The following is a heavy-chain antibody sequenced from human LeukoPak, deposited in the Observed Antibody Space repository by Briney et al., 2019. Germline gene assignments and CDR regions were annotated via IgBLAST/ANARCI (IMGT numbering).Heavy chain of an antibody. J-gene: IGHJ4*02. CDR2: IYHSGST. V-gene: IGHV4-38-2*02. D-gene: IGHD3-10*01. CDR1: GGSINTYY. Sequence: SETLSLTCSVSGGSINTYYWGWIRQPPGKGLEWIGSIYHSGSTYYNTSLKSRVTISVDTSKNQFSLKLSSVTAADTAVYYCARESEYYYGSGSFWGQGTLVTVSS. CDR3: ARESEYYYGSGSF.